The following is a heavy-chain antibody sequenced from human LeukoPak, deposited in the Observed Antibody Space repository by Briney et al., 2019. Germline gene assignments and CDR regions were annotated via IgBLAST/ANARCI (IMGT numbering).Heavy chain of an antibody. J-gene: IGHJ4*02. D-gene: IGHD3-22*01. Sequence: GGSLRLSCAASGFTFSSYAMSWVRQAPGKGLEWVSAISGSGGSTYYADSVEGRFTISRDNSKNTLYLQMNSLRAEDTAVYYCAKGDGYDSSGSYYFDYWGQGTLVTVSS. CDR1: GFTFSSYA. CDR3: AKGDGYDSSGSYYFDY. V-gene: IGHV3-23*01. CDR2: ISGSGGST.